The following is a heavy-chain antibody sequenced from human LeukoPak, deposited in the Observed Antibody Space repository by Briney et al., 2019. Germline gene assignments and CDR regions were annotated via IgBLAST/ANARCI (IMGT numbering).Heavy chain of an antibody. CDR1: GVSISSSSYY. V-gene: IGHV4-39*07. CDR3: ARTTEAHSWRTRYYDYYMDV. CDR2: IYYSGST. Sequence: PSETLSLTCNVSGVSISSSSYYWGWIRQPPGKGLEWIGSIYYSGSTNYNPSLKSRVTISVDTSKNQFSLKLSSVTAADTAVYYCARTTEAHSWRTRYYDYYMDVWGKGTTVTVSS. J-gene: IGHJ6*03. D-gene: IGHD6-13*01.